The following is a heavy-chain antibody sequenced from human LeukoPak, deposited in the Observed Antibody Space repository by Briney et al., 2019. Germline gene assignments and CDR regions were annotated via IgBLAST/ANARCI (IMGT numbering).Heavy chain of an antibody. CDR3: ARYTGYYLDF. CDR1: GFTFSGFW. D-gene: IGHD5-12*01. J-gene: IGHJ4*02. Sequence: GGSLRLSCAASGFTFSGFWMSWVRQAPGKGLEWVAKINQGGSESYYADSVKGRFTFSRDNAKTSLYLQMNSLRDEDTAVYYCARYTGYYLDFWGQGSLVTVSS. CDR2: INQGGSES. V-gene: IGHV3-7*01.